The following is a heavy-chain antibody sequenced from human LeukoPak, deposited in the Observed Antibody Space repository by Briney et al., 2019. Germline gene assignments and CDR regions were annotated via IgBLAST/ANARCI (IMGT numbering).Heavy chain of an antibody. J-gene: IGHJ4*02. D-gene: IGHD6-13*01. CDR1: GYTLTELS. CDR2: FDPEDGET. V-gene: IGHV1-24*01. Sequence: ASETVSCKVSGYTLTELSMHWVRQAPGKGLEWMGGFDPEDGETIYAQKFQGRVTMTEDTSTDTAYMELSSLRSEDTAVYYCATGRSIAAAGYFDYWGQGTLDPVPS. CDR3: ATGRSIAAAGYFDY.